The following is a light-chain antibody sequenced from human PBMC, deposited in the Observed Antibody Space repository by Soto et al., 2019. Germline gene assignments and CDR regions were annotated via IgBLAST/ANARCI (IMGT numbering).Light chain of an antibody. J-gene: IGKJ1*01. Sequence: TLSLSPGERATLSCRASQSVSSSYLAWYQQKPGQAPRLLIYGASSRATGIPDRFSGSGSGTDFTLTISRLEPEDFAVYYCPQYGSSPTSTFGQVTKVDIK. CDR3: PQYGSSPTST. CDR2: GAS. CDR1: QSVSSSY. V-gene: IGKV3-20*01.